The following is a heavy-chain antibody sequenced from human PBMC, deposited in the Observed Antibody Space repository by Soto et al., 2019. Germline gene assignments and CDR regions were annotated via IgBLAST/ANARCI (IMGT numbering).Heavy chain of an antibody. V-gene: IGHV3-30-3*01. J-gene: IGHJ4*02. CDR1: GFTFSTSA. Sequence: QVQVVESGGGVVQPGGSLRLSCAASGFTFSTSAMHWVRQAPGKGLEWVAMISYGGNNKYYADSVKGRFTISRDISESTPYLQMNSLRTEDTAVYYCAREEFEAGRGHFGYWGQGTLVSVSS. CDR2: ISYGGNNK. D-gene: IGHD6-13*01. CDR3: AREEFEAGRGHFGY.